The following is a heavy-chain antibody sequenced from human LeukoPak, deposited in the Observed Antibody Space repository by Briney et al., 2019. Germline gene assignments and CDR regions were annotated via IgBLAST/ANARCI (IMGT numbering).Heavy chain of an antibody. CDR2: IYYSGST. CDR1: GGSISSYY. D-gene: IGHD5-12*01. J-gene: IGHJ4*02. V-gene: IGHV4-39*01. Sequence: SETLSLTCTVSGGSISSYYWGWIRQPPGKGLEWIGSIYYSGSTYYNPSLKSRVTISVDTSKNQFSLKLSSVTAADTAVYYCVRHIRRGISGYEFDYWGQGTLVTVSS. CDR3: VRHIRRGISGYEFDY.